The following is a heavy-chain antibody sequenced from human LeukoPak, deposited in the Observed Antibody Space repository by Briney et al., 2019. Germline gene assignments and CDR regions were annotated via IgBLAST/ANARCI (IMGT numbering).Heavy chain of an antibody. CDR2: IRSKPYGGTT. V-gene: IGHV3-49*03. D-gene: IGHD3-3*01. CDR3: ARDFWDLDYYFYYMDV. Sequence: PGRSLRLSCTASGFTFVDHAMSWIRQAPGKGLEWVGFIRSKPYGGTTEYAASVKGRFTISRDDSKSIAYLQMNSLRTEDTDVYYCARDFWDLDYYFYYMDVWGKGTTVTVSS. CDR1: GFTFVDHA. J-gene: IGHJ6*03.